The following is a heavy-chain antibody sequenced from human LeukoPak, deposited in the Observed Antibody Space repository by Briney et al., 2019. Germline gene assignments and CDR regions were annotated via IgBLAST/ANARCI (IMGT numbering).Heavy chain of an antibody. Sequence: GGSLRLSCAASGFTFSSFAMSWLRQAPGKGLEWVSTISNSGGSTFYADSVMGRFTISRDNSKNTLSLQMNSLRAEDTAIYYCAKCTGGSSYAAQNSWGQGTLVTVSS. V-gene: IGHV3-23*01. CDR1: GFTFSSFA. J-gene: IGHJ4*02. D-gene: IGHD2-15*01. CDR2: ISNSGGST. CDR3: AKCTGGSSYAAQNS.